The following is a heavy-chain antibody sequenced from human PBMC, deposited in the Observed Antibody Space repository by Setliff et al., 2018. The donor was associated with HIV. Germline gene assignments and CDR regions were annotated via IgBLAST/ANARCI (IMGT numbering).Heavy chain of an antibody. CDR3: ARRMEMTPIGY. D-gene: IGHD2-15*01. CDR1: GYTFNTYP. V-gene: IGHV7-4-1*02. Sequence: ASVKVSCKASGYTFNTYPINWIRQAPGQGLEWMGWINTVTGNPTYAQGFTGRFVFSLDTSVSTAYLQISSLKAEDSAVYYCARRMEMTPIGYWGQGTLVTVSS. J-gene: IGHJ4*02. CDR2: INTVTGNP.